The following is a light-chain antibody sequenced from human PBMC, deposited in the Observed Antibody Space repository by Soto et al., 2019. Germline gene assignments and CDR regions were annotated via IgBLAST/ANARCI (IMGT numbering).Light chain of an antibody. V-gene: IGKV3D-20*01. Sequence: EIVLTQSPATLSLSPGERVTLSCGASQSLTNNFLAWYQQRPGLAPKLLIVDVSTRATGIPDRFSGSGSGTDFTLTISRLEPDDCAVYYCQRFDNSPTFGGGTKVEFK. CDR1: QSLTNNF. CDR2: DVS. CDR3: QRFDNSPT. J-gene: IGKJ4*01.